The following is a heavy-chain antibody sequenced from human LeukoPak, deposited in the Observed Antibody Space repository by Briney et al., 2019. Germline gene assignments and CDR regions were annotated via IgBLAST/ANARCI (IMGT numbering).Heavy chain of an antibody. D-gene: IGHD3-10*01. CDR2: IYSGGST. CDR1: GFTVSSNY. CDR3: ANENYYGSGSYADH. V-gene: IGHV3-66*01. Sequence: GGSLRLSCAASGFTVSSNYMSWVRQAPGKGLEWVSVIYSGGSTYYADSVKGRFTISRDNSKNTLYLQMNSLRPEDTAVYYCANENYYGSGSYADHWGQETLVTVSS. J-gene: IGHJ4*02.